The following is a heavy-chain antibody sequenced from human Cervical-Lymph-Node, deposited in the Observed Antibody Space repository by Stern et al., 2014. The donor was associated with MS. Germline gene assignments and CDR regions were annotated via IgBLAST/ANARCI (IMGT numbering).Heavy chain of an antibody. Sequence: EVQLVESGGGLVKPGGSLRLSCTGSGFTFSGYTMTWVRQAPGQGLEWVSSIIRSCGYIYYSTSLTSRITISIDNATTSVYMNTHSLRVEDTAVYFCARGKEGRWAHWGQGTLVTVSS. CDR1: GFTFSGYT. CDR3: ARGKEGRWAH. D-gene: IGHD4-23*01. CDR2: IIRSCGYI. J-gene: IGHJ1*01. V-gene: IGHV3-21*02.